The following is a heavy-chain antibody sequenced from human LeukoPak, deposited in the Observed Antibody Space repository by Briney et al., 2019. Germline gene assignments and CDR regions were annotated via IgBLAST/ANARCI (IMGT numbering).Heavy chain of an antibody. V-gene: IGHV1-18*01. Sequence: ASVKVSCKASGYTFTSYGISWVRQAPGQGLEWMGWISAYNGNTNYAQKLQGRVTMTTDTSTSTAYMELRSLRSDDTAVYYCARDSDIRYFDQVDAFDIWGQGTMVTVSS. CDR1: GYTFTSYG. CDR3: ARDSDIRYFDQVDAFDI. D-gene: IGHD3-9*01. CDR2: ISAYNGNT. J-gene: IGHJ3*02.